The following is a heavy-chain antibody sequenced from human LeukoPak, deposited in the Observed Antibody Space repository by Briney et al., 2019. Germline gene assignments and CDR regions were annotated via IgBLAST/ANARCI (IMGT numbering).Heavy chain of an antibody. CDR2: IIPIFGTA. CDR1: GGTFSSYA. J-gene: IGHJ6*02. V-gene: IGHV1-69*13. CDR3: ASSASALRLISKYQLPPYGMDV. Sequence: GASVKVSCKASGGTFSSYAISWVRQAPGQGLEWMGGIIPIFGTANYAQKFQGRVTITADESTSTAYMELSSLRSEDTAVYYCASSASALRLISKYQLPPYGMDVWGQGTTVTVS. D-gene: IGHD2-2*01.